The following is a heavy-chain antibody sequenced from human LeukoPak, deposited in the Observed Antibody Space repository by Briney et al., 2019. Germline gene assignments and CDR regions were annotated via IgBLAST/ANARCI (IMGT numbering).Heavy chain of an antibody. D-gene: IGHD3-10*01. CDR3: ARENTLVRGTRNPFDY. V-gene: IGHV4-61*02. J-gene: IGHJ4*02. Sequence: SQTLSLTCTVSGGSISSGSYYWSWIRQPAGKGLEWIGRIYTSGSTNYNPSLKSRVTISVDTSKNQFSLKLSSVTAADTAVYYCARENTLVRGTRNPFDYWGQGTLVTVSS. CDR1: GGSISSGSYY. CDR2: IYTSGST.